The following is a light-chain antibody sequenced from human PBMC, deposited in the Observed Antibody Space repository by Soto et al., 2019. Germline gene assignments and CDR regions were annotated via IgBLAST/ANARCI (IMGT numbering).Light chain of an antibody. CDR2: EVS. V-gene: IGLV2-8*01. CDR3: TSYAGSHNLL. J-gene: IGLJ2*01. CDR1: SSDIGAYNY. Sequence: QSVLTQPPSASGSPGQPVTISCTGASSDIGAYNYVSWYQQHPGKAPKLIIYEVSKRPSGVPDRFSGSKSGITASLTVSGLQAEDEADYYCTSYAGSHNLLIGGGTKLTVL.